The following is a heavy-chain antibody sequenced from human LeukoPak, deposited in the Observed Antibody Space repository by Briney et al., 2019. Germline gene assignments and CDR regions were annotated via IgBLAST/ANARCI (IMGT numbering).Heavy chain of an antibody. CDR1: GFPFSNYW. V-gene: IGHV3-7*01. D-gene: IGHD6-13*01. CDR2: IKQDGGEK. J-gene: IGHJ5*02. CDR3: AKDKVRYYTSRWSGLVDT. Sequence: GGSLRLSCAASGFPFSNYWMSWVRQAPGKGLEWVANIKQDGGEKYYVDSVKGRFTTSRDNGKNSLYLQMTSLRVDDTSIYFCAKDKVRYYTSRWSGLVDTWGQGTLVTVSS.